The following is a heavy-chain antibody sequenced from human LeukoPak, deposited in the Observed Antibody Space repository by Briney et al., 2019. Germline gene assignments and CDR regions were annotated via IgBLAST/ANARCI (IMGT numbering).Heavy chain of an antibody. CDR2: IYYSGST. CDR1: GGSISSSSYY. D-gene: IGHD6-13*01. V-gene: IGHV4-39*07. CDR3: ARDSVSWSYYYYYYMDV. J-gene: IGHJ6*03. Sequence: SETLSLTCTVSGGSISSSSYYWGWIRQPPGKGLEWIGSIYYSGSTYYSPSLKSRVTISVDTSKNQFSLKLSSVTAADTAVYYCARDSVSWSYYYYYYMDVWGKGTTVTVSS.